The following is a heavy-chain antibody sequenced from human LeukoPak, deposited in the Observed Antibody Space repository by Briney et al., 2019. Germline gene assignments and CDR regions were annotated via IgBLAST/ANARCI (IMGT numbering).Heavy chain of an antibody. CDR1: GFTFSSYW. CDR2: TNSDGSTT. Sequence: GGSLRLPCAASGFTFSSYWMHWVRQAPGKGLVWVSRTNSDGSTTNYADSVKGRFTISRDNARNTLYLQMNSLKAEDTAVYYCVRSLVGATDYWGQGTLVTVSS. D-gene: IGHD1-26*01. J-gene: IGHJ4*02. V-gene: IGHV3-74*01. CDR3: VRSLVGATDY.